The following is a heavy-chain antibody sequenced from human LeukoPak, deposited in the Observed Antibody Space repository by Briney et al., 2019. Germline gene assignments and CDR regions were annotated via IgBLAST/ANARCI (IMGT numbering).Heavy chain of an antibody. CDR3: ARGLMVRGVMGFDY. CDR1: GGSISSGDYY. J-gene: IGHJ4*02. V-gene: IGHV4-30-4*01. D-gene: IGHD3-10*01. Sequence: SQTLSLTCTVSGGSISSGDYYWSWIRQPPGTGLEWIGYIYCSGSTYYNPSLKSRVTISVDTSKNQFSLKLSSVTAADTAVYYCARGLMVRGVMGFDYWGQGTLVTVSS. CDR2: IYCSGST.